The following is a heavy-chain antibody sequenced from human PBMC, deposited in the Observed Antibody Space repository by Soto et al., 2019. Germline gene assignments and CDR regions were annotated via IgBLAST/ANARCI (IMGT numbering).Heavy chain of an antibody. Sequence: ASVKVSCKASGYTFTSYDMSWVRQAPGQGVEWVGWINPFYGNTNYAQTLQGRVTLTTDTSTRTVYMELRSLSADAAAVDYCSSEKRYDSRSYYFDYWGQGTLVTVSS. D-gene: IGHD3-3*01. CDR2: INPFYGNT. J-gene: IGHJ4*02. V-gene: IGHV1-18*01. CDR3: SSEKRYDSRSYYFDY. CDR1: GYTFTSYD.